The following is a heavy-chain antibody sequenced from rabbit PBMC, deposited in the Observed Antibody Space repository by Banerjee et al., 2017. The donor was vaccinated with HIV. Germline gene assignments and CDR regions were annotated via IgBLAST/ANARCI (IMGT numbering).Heavy chain of an antibody. D-gene: IGHD6-1*01. CDR2: MDTGSSGST. CDR3: ARGENIGYGHGTFYL. V-gene: IGHV1S40*01. Sequence: VESGGGLVKPGASLTFTCKASGFSFSSGYDMCWVRQAPGKGLEWIACMDTGSSGSTYYPNWAKGRFTISKTSSTTVTLQMTSLTAADTATYFCARGENIGYGHGTFYLWGPGTLVTVS. CDR1: GFSFSSGYD. J-gene: IGHJ4*01.